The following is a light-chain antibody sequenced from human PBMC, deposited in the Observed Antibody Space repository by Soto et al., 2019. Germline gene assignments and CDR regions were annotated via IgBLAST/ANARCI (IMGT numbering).Light chain of an antibody. V-gene: IGKV1-39*01. CDR1: HSISTA. CDR2: DAS. Sequence: DLQTTQSPSYLSPSVGDRCTITFRASHSISTAFNWYQQKPGKDPKLLIYDASTLXXGVPSRFSGCGSGTDFTLTITSLQTEDFATYYCQQSYSSPLTFGQGTKVDIK. CDR3: QQSYSSPLT. J-gene: IGKJ1*01.